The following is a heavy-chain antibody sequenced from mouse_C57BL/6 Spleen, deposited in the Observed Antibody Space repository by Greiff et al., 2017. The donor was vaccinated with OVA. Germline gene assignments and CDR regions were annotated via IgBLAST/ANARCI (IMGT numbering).Heavy chain of an antibody. CDR3: TRGNRYFDV. Sequence: VHVKQSGAELVRPGASVKLSCTASGFNIKDDYMHWVKQRPEQGLEWIGWIDPENGDTEYASKFQGKATITADTSSNTAYLQLSSLTSEDTAVYYCTRGNRYFDVWGTGTTVTVSS. D-gene: IGHD2-1*01. CDR1: GFNIKDDY. V-gene: IGHV14-4*01. CDR2: IDPENGDT. J-gene: IGHJ1*03.